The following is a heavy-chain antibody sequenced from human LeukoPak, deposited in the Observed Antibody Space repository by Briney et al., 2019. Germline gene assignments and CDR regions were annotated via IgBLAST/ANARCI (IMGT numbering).Heavy chain of an antibody. D-gene: IGHD3-16*01. CDR2: IYTSGST. J-gene: IGHJ5*01. CDR3: ARGAHGYVGWFDS. CDR1: GDSISSGSYY. Sequence: SETLSLTCTVSGDSISSGSYYWSWIRQPTGKGLEWIGRIYTSGSTNYNPSLGGRVTISVDRSKNQFSLNLSSVTAADTAVYYCARGAHGYVGWFDSWGQGTLVTVSS. V-gene: IGHV4-61*02.